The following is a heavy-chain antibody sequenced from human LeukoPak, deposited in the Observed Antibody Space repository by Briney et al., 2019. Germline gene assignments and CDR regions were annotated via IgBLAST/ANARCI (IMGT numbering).Heavy chain of an antibody. CDR2: IYSSGST. J-gene: IGHJ4*02. Sequence: ASETLSLTCTVSGGSISSYYWSWIRQPAGKGLEWIGRIYSSGSTNYNPSLKSRVTMSVDTSKNQFSLKLSSVTAADTAVYYCAREYSSSWYIDYWGQGTLVTVSS. CDR1: GGSISSYY. CDR3: AREYSSSWYIDY. D-gene: IGHD6-13*01. V-gene: IGHV4-4*07.